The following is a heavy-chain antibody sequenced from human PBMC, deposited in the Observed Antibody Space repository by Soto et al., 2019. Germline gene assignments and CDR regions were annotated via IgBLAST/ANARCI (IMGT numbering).Heavy chain of an antibody. CDR3: ARVQSIAVAGDY. CDR1: GGSISSSSYY. V-gene: IGHV4-39*07. D-gene: IGHD6-19*01. CDR2: IYYSGST. Sequence: SETLSLTCTVSGGSISSSSYYWGWIRQPPGKGLEWIGSIYYSGSTYYNPSLKSRVTISVDTSKNQFSLKLSSVTAADTAVYYCARVQSIAVAGDYWGQGTLVTVSS. J-gene: IGHJ4*02.